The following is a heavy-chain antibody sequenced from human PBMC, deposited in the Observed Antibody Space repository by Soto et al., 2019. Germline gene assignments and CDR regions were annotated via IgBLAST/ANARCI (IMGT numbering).Heavy chain of an antibody. CDR3: ARAYGDYVCDY. Sequence: QVQLQESGPGLVKPSETLSLTCTVSGGSISSYYWSWIRQPPGKGLEWIGYIYYSGSTNYNPSLKSRVTISVDTSKNQFSLKLSSVTAADTAVYDCARAYGDYVCDYWGQGTLVTVSS. J-gene: IGHJ4*02. V-gene: IGHV4-59*01. D-gene: IGHD4-17*01. CDR2: IYYSGST. CDR1: GGSISSYY.